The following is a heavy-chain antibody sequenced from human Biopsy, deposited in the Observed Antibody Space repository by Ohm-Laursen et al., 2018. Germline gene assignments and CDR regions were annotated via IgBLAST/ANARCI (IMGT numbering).Heavy chain of an antibody. Sequence: SVKVSCKASGGTFSSYAISWVRQAPGQGLEWLGWISVKTGNTNYTQKLQGRVTMTTDTSTNTAYMELRSLRSDDTALYYCAREGTSVTFFGKISDYYFDFWGQGILVTVSS. D-gene: IGHD3-3*01. CDR1: GGTFSSYA. CDR2: ISVKTGNT. CDR3: AREGTSVTFFGKISDYYFDF. V-gene: IGHV1-18*01. J-gene: IGHJ4*02.